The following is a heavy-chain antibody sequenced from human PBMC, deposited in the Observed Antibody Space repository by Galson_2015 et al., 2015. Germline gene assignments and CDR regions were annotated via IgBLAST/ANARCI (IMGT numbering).Heavy chain of an antibody. CDR3: ARPNYYDSSGAHYYFDY. CDR2: IYPGDSDT. D-gene: IGHD3-22*01. CDR1: GYSFTSYW. V-gene: IGHV5-51*03. J-gene: IGHJ4*02. Sequence: QSGAEVKKPGESLTISCKGSGYSFTSYWIGWVRQTPGKGLEWMGIIYPGDSDTRYSPSFQGQVTISADKSISTAYLQWSSLKASDTAMYYCARPNYYDSSGAHYYFDYWGQGTLVTVSS.